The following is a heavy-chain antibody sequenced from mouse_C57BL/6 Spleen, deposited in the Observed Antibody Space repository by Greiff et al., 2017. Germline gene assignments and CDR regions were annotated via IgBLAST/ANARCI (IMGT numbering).Heavy chain of an antibody. CDR2: IDPSDSYT. Sequence: VQLQQPGAELVMPGASVKLSCKASGYTFTSYWMHWVKQRPGQGLEWIGEIDPSDSYTNYNQKFKGKSTLTVDKSSSTAYMQLSSLTSEDSAVYYCARRGVAYYYAMDYWGQGTSVTVSS. CDR3: ARRGVAYYYAMDY. V-gene: IGHV1-69*01. D-gene: IGHD1-1*02. CDR1: GYTFTSYW. J-gene: IGHJ4*01.